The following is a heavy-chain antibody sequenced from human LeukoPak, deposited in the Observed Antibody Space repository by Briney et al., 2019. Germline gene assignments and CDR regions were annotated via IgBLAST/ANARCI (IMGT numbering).Heavy chain of an antibody. CDR3: ARKRIYSRTYDH. V-gene: IGHV4-34*01. Sequence: SETLSLTCAVYNVSFSDYYWNWIRQPPGKGLEWIGEISHSVSTNYNPSLKSRVTISVDTSKNQFSLRLNSVTAADTAVYYCARKRIYSRTYDHWGQGTLVTVSS. D-gene: IGHD6-13*01. CDR1: NVSFSDYY. J-gene: IGHJ4*02. CDR2: ISHSVST.